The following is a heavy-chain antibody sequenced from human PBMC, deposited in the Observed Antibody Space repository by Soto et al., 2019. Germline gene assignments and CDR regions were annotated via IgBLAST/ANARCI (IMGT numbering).Heavy chain of an antibody. D-gene: IGHD3-22*01. J-gene: IGHJ5*02. CDR1: GASISSGGYY. V-gene: IGHV4-31*03. Sequence: QVQLQESGPGLVKPLETLSLTCTVSGASISSGGYYWNWMRQHPGKGLEWIGYIYHSGSTNYNPSLKSRVTMSVDTSKNQFSLKLSYVTAADTALYCCARDSGHDGKGWFVPWGQGTLVTVSS. CDR3: ARDSGHDGKGWFVP. CDR2: IYHSGST.